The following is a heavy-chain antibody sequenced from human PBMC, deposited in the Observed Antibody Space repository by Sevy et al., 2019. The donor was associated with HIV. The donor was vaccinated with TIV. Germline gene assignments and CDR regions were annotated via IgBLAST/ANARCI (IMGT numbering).Heavy chain of an antibody. CDR1: GFTVSSNY. V-gene: IGHV3-53*01. CDR2: IYSSSST. Sequence: GGSLRLSCAASGFTVSSNYMSWVRQAPGKGLEWVSVIYSSSSTYYADSVKGRFTISSDNFKNTLYLQMNSLRAEDTAVYYCARGMYYYDNSGYSPYYFDYWGQRTLVTVSS. D-gene: IGHD3-22*01. CDR3: ARGMYYYDNSGYSPYYFDY. J-gene: IGHJ4*02.